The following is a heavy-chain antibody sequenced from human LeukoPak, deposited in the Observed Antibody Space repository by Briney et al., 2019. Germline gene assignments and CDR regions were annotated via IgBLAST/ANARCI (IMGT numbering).Heavy chain of an antibody. CDR2: ISWNSGSI. D-gene: IGHD6-19*01. CDR3: ARDGQWLVRRGFFDY. J-gene: IGHJ4*02. CDR1: GFTFDDYA. V-gene: IGHV3-9*01. Sequence: GRSLRLSCAASGFTFDDYAMHWVRQAPGKGLEWVSGISWNSGSIGYADSVKGRFTISRDNAKNSLYLQMNSLRAEDTAVYYCARDGQWLVRRGFFDYWGQGTLVTVSS.